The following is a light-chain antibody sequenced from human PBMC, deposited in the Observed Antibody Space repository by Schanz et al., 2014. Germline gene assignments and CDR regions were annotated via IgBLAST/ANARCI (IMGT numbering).Light chain of an antibody. J-gene: IGLJ2*01. CDR1: SSNIGSNT. V-gene: IGLV1-44*01. CDR2: NND. CDR3: SSYAGSNNLGV. Sequence: QSVLTQPPSASGTPGQRVTISCSGSSSNIGSNTVNWYQQLPGTAPKLLIYNNDQRPSGVPDRFSGSKSGTSASLAISGLQSEDEAGYYCSSYAGSNNLGVFGGGTKLTVL.